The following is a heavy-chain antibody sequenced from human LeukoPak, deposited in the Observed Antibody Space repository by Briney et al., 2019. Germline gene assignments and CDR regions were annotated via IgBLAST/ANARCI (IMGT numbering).Heavy chain of an antibody. J-gene: IGHJ4*02. V-gene: IGHV3-53*01. CDR1: GFTVSSNY. CDR2: IYSGGST. Sequence: GGSLRLSCAASGFTVSSNYMSWVRQAPGKGLEWVSVIYSGGSTYYADSVKGRFTISRDNSKNTLYLQMNSLRAEGTAVYYCARLRWYLFDYRGQGTLVTVSS. CDR3: ARLRWYLFDY. D-gene: IGHD4-23*01.